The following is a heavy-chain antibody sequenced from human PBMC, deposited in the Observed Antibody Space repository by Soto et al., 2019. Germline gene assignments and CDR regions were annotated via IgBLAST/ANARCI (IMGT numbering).Heavy chain of an antibody. Sequence: ASVKVSCKVSGYTLTELSMHWVRQAPGKGLEWMGGFDPEDGETIYAQEFQGRVTMTEDTSTDTAYMEVSSLRSEDTAVYYCETTSCDFWSGHRGYFEYWGKGTLVNVSA. D-gene: IGHD3-3*01. V-gene: IGHV1-24*01. CDR1: GYTLTELS. CDR3: ETTSCDFWSGHRGYFEY. J-gene: IGHJ4*02. CDR2: FDPEDGET.